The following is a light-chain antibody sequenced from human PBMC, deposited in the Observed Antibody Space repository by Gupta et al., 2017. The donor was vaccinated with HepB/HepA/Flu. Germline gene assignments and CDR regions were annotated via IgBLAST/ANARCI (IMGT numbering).Light chain of an antibody. Sequence: DIQMTQSPSSLSASVEDRLTITCRASQGIYDCFACYHRETGRVPKLLIYAASTFQSGVPSRFSGSGSGTDFTLTISSLQPEDFASYHCQKYNSALVFTFGPGTKVDIK. CDR2: AAS. CDR3: QKYNSALVFT. V-gene: IGKV1-27*01. CDR1: QGIYDC. J-gene: IGKJ3*01.